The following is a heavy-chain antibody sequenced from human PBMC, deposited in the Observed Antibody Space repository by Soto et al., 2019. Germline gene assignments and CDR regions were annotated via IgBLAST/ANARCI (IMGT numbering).Heavy chain of an antibody. J-gene: IGHJ5*02. CDR3: ARDMFYGYRDLRWSDP. Sequence: GASVKVSCKASGYTFTSYGISWVRQAPGQGLEWMGWISAYNGNTNYAQKLQGRVTMTTDTSTSTAYMELRSLRSDDTAVYYCARDMFYGYRDLRWSDPCVQETLFTGS. CDR1: GYTFTSYG. D-gene: IGHD4-17*01. CDR2: ISAYNGNT. V-gene: IGHV1-18*01.